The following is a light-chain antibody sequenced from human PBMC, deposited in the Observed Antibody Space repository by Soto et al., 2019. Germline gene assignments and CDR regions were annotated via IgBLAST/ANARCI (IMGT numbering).Light chain of an antibody. CDR3: QQVNTYPWT. CDR2: AAS. V-gene: IGKV1-9*01. Sequence: DIQLTQSPPFLSASVGDRVTITCRASQGMGSYLGWYQQKPGKAPKLLIYAASTLQSGVPSRFSGSGSGTEVTLTISSLQPEDFATYYWQQVNTYPWTFGQGTKVEIK. J-gene: IGKJ1*01. CDR1: QGMGSY.